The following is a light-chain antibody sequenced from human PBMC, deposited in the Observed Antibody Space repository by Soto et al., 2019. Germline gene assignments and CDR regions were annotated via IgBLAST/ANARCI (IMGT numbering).Light chain of an antibody. CDR2: SNN. Sequence: QSVLTQPPSASGTPGQRVTISCSGSSSNIGSNTVNWYQQLPGTAPKLLIYSNNQRPSGVPARLSGSKSGTSASVAISGLQSEDEGDYYCAAWDDSPYVFGTGTKLTVL. CDR1: SSNIGSNT. V-gene: IGLV1-44*01. CDR3: AAWDDSPYV. J-gene: IGLJ1*01.